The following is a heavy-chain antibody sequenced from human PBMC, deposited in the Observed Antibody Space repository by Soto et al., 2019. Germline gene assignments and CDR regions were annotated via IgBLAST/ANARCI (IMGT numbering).Heavy chain of an antibody. Sequence: QVQLVQSGAEVKKPGSSVKVSCKASGGTFSSYAISWVRQAPGQGLEWMGGIIPIFGTANYAQKFQGRVTITADESTITAYMGLSSLRFEYTGLYYCGRVEFLRFFEWLAGGGMDVWGQETTFTVSS. D-gene: IGHD3-3*01. V-gene: IGHV1-69*01. CDR2: IIPIFGTA. CDR3: GRVEFLRFFEWLAGGGMDV. CDR1: GGTFSSYA. J-gene: IGHJ6*02.